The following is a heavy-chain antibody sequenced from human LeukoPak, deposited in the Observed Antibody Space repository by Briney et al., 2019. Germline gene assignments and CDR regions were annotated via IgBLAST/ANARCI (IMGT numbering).Heavy chain of an antibody. CDR1: GYTFTSYY. J-gene: IGHJ4*02. CDR3: ARDGGDTPFDY. CDR2: INPSGGST. V-gene: IGHV1-46*01. D-gene: IGHD5-18*01. Sequence: ASVKVSCKASGYTFTSYYMHWVRQAPGQGLEWMGMINPSGGSTSYAQKFRGRVTMTRDTSTSTVYMELSSLRSEDTAVYYCARDGGDTPFDYWGQGTLVTVSS.